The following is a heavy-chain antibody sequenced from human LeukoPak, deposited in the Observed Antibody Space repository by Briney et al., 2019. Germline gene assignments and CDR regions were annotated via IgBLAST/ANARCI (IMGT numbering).Heavy chain of an antibody. D-gene: IGHD2-15*01. CDR2: IYYSGST. V-gene: IGHV4-39*01. Sequence: SETLSLTCTVSGGSISSSSYYWGWIRQPPGKGLEWIGSIYYSGSTYYNPSLKSRVTISVDTSKNQFSLKLSSVTAADTAVYYCARSDTSKLCDYWGQGTLVTVSS. CDR3: ARSDTSKLCDY. CDR1: GGSISSSSYY. J-gene: IGHJ4*02.